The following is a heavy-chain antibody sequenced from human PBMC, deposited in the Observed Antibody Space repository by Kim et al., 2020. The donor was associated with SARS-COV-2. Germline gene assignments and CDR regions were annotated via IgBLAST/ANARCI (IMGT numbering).Heavy chain of an antibody. Sequence: GASLKISCKGSGYSFTSYWIGWVRQMPGKGLEWMGIIYPGDSDTRYSPSFQGQVTISADKSINTAYLQWSSLKASDTAMYYCARRVATIEGDYYYYYGMDVWGQGTTVTVSS. CDR1: GYSFTSYW. CDR2: IYPGDSDT. D-gene: IGHD5-12*01. J-gene: IGHJ6*02. V-gene: IGHV5-51*01. CDR3: ARRVATIEGDYYYYYGMDV.